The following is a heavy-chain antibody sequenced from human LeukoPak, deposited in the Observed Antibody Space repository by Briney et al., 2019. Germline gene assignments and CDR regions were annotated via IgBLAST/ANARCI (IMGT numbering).Heavy chain of an antibody. CDR2: IQFNGGKT. Sequence: GGSLRLSCAASGFTFRSYGMHWVRQAPGKGLEWVAFIQFNGGKTYYADPVKGRFTISRDNSKSTLSVQMNSLRAEDTAVYYCAKSDSSGPGYMDVWGKGTTVTISS. V-gene: IGHV3-30*02. CDR1: GFTFRSYG. CDR3: AKSDSSGPGYMDV. J-gene: IGHJ6*03. D-gene: IGHD3-22*01.